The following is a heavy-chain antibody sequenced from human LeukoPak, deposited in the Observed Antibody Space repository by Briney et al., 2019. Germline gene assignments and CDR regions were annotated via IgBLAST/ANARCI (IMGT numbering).Heavy chain of an antibody. J-gene: IGHJ4*02. CDR1: GGSISSGGYY. Sequence: SETLSLTCTVSGGSISSGGYYWSWIRQPPGKGLEWIGEINHSGSTNYNPSLKSRVTISVDTSKNQFSLKLSSVTAADTAVYYCARGVDIVATIRDSSSWYEDYWGQGTLVTVSS. D-gene: IGHD5-12*01. CDR3: ARGVDIVATIRDSSSWYEDY. CDR2: INHSGST. V-gene: IGHV4-39*07.